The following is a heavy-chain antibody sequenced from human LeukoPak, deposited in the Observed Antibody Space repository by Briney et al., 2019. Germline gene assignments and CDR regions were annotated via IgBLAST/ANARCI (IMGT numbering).Heavy chain of an antibody. CDR1: GGSISSSSYY. J-gene: IGHJ4*02. CDR2: IYYSGST. V-gene: IGHV4-39*01. CDR3: ARHGYYDSSGYYYLFDY. Sequence: PSETLSLTCTVSGGSISSSSYYWGWIRQPPGKGLEWIGSIYYSGSTYYNPSLKSRVTISVDTSKNQFSLKLGSVTAADTAVYYCARHGYYDSSGYYYLFDYWGQGTLVTVSS. D-gene: IGHD3-22*01.